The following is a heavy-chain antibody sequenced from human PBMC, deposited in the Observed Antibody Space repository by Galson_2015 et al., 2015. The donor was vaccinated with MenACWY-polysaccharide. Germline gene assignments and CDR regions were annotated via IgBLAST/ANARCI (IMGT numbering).Heavy chain of an antibody. CDR2: VSYNGGS. CDR1: GFTFSSYA. J-gene: IGHJ5*02. V-gene: IGHV4-30-4*08. Sequence: LRLSCAASGFTFSSYAMSWVRQPPGKGLEWIGYVSYNGGSNDNPSLRSRLAMSLDTSKHHFSLNLRSVTAADTAVYYCARAPRRDNRFGWFDHWGQGILVTVSS. D-gene: IGHD1-1*01. CDR3: ARAPRRDNRFGWFDH.